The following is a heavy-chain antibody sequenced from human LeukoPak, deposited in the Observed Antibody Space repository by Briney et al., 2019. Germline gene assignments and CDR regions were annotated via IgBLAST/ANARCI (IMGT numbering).Heavy chain of an antibody. CDR2: ISYDGSNK. J-gene: IGHJ4*02. Sequence: PGGSLRLSCAASGFTFSSYGMHWVRQAPGKGLEWVAVISYDGSNKYYADSVKGRFTISRDNSKNTLYLQMNSLRAEDTAVYYCARRRGVGYWGQGTLVTVSS. V-gene: IGHV3-30*03. CDR1: GFTFSSYG. D-gene: IGHD4-17*01. CDR3: ARRRGVGY.